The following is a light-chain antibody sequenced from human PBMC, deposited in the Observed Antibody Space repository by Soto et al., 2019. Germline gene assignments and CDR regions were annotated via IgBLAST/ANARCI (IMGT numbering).Light chain of an antibody. V-gene: IGKV1-39*01. Sequence: DIQMTQSPSSLSASVGDRVTITCRASRTISTSLNWFRQKPGKAPELLIYAASSLYSGVPSRFSGSGSGTEFTLTINSLEPEDFAVYYCQQRSNWPITFGQGTRLEIK. CDR2: AAS. CDR3: QQRSNWPIT. CDR1: RTISTS. J-gene: IGKJ5*01.